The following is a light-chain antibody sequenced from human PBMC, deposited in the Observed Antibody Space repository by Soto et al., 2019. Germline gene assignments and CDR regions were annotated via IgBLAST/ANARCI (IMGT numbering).Light chain of an antibody. Sequence: QSALTQPASVSGSPGQSITISCTGTSSDVGSYNLVSWYQQHPGTAPKLMIYEVSKRPSGVSNRFSGSKSGNTASLTISGLQAEDEADYYCCSYAGSSTPVVFGGGTKVTVL. CDR1: SSDVGSYNL. V-gene: IGLV2-23*02. CDR2: EVS. CDR3: CSYAGSSTPVV. J-gene: IGLJ2*01.